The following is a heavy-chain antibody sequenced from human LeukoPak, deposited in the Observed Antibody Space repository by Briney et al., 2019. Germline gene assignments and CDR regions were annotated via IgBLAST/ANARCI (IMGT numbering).Heavy chain of an antibody. CDR2: MNPNSGNT. D-gene: IGHD3-3*01. V-gene: IGHV1-8*01. Sequence: RASVKVSCKASGYTFTSYDINWVRQATGQGLEWMGWMNPNSGNTGYAQKFQGRVTMTRNTSISTAYMELSSLRSEDTAVYYCARGTDYDFWSGYMTTTTSWGMDVWGQGTTVTVSS. CDR3: ARGTDYDFWSGYMTTTTSWGMDV. CDR1: GYTFTSYD. J-gene: IGHJ6*02.